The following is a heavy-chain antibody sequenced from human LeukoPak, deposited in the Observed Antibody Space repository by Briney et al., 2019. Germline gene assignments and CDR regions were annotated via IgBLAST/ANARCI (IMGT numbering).Heavy chain of an antibody. D-gene: IGHD3-9*01. J-gene: IGHJ4*02. CDR1: GFTFSSYW. CDR3: AKGPRYNILTGYYKSHFFDY. V-gene: IGHV3-74*01. Sequence: GGSLRLSCAASGFTFSSYWKHWVRQAPGKGLVWVSRINSDGSSTSYADSVKGRFTISRDNSKTTLYLQMNSLRAEDTAVYYCAKGPRYNILTGYYKSHFFDYWGQGTLVTVSS. CDR2: INSDGSST.